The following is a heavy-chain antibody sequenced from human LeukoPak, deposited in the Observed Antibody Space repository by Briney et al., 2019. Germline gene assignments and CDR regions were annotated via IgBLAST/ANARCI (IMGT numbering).Heavy chain of an antibody. Sequence: SVKVSCKASGGTFSSYAISWVRQAPGQGLEWMGGIIPIFGTANYAQKFQGRVTITADESTSTAYMELSSLRSEDTAVYYCARDLYYYGSGSYCNVPYYYYMDVWGKGTTVTISS. CDR1: GGTFSSYA. V-gene: IGHV1-69*13. CDR3: ARDLYYYGSGSYCNVPYYYYMDV. D-gene: IGHD3-10*01. CDR2: IIPIFGTA. J-gene: IGHJ6*03.